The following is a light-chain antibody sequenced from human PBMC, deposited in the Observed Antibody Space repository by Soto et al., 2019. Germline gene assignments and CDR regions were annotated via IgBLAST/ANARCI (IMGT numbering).Light chain of an antibody. CDR1: QSVNVNS. CDR2: AAS. Sequence: EIVLTQSPGTLSLSPGERATLSCRASQSVNVNSLAWYQQKGGQAPRLLIYAASTRATGVPDRFSGSGSGTDFALTISRLETEDFAVYYCQQYGGSPFTFGPGTKVDIK. V-gene: IGKV3-20*01. CDR3: QQYGGSPFT. J-gene: IGKJ3*01.